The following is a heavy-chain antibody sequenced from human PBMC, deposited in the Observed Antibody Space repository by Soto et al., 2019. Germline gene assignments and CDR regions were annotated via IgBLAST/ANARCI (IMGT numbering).Heavy chain of an antibody. CDR1: GYTFTRYT. Sequence: QVQLVQSGAEVKKPGASVKISCKASGYTFTRYTMNWVRQAPGQRLEWMGWINPDNGNTKSSQKFQDRLIITRDASASTAYMDLSSLRSEDTAVYYCARGISTGQLDPWGQGPLVTVSS. CDR2: INPDNGNT. V-gene: IGHV1-3*01. CDR3: ARGISTGQLDP. J-gene: IGHJ5*02. D-gene: IGHD2-2*01.